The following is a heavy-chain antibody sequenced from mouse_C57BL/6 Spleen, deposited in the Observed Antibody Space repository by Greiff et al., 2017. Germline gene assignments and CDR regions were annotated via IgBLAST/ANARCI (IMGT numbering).Heavy chain of an antibody. J-gene: IGHJ1*03. CDR2: ISYSGST. D-gene: IGHD1-1*02. CDR1: GYSITSGYD. V-gene: IGHV3-1*01. CDR3: ARDRVGYFDV. Sequence: EVKVEESGPGMVKPSQSLSLTCTVTGYSITSGYDWHWIRHFPGNKLEWMGYISYSGSTNYNPSLKSRISITHDTSKNHFFLKLNSVTTEDTATYYCARDRVGYFDVWGTGTTVTVSS.